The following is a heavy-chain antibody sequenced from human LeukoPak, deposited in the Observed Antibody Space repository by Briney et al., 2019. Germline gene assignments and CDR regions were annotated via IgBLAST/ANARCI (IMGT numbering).Heavy chain of an antibody. CDR1: GFTFDDYA. J-gene: IGHJ6*03. Sequence: GRSLRLSCAASGFTFDDYAMHWVRQPPGKGLEWVSGISWNSDTIAYADSVKGRFTVSRDNAKNSLYLQMNSLRTDDMALYYCAKGAARRRFFYYMDVWGKGTTVTVSS. D-gene: IGHD6-6*01. CDR3: AKGAARRRFFYYMDV. V-gene: IGHV3-9*03. CDR2: ISWNSDTI.